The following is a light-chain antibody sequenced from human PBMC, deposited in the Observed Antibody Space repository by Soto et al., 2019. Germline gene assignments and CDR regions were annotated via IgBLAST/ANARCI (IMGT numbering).Light chain of an antibody. CDR2: AAS. CDR3: QQSYSPTLT. CDR1: KSISSN. V-gene: IGKV1-39*01. Sequence: IQMTPSPSTLSGSVENIVTITCRTSKSISSNLKWYQHKPGKAPKLLIYAASSLQSGVPSRFSGGGSGTDFTLTISRLQPEDFATYSCQQSYSPTLTFGGGTKVDIK. J-gene: IGKJ4*01.